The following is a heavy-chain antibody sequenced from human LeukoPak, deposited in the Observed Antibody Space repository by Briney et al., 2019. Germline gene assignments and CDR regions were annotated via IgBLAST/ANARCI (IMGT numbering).Heavy chain of an antibody. CDR3: ARGGKATVVTM. CDR2: IYSSGST. Sequence: SETLSLTCTVSGGSINSYYWSWIRQPAGEGLEWIGRIYSSGSTNYNPSLKSRVSMSVDTSKNQFSLKLTSVTAADTAVYYCARGGKATVVTMWGQGILVTVSS. D-gene: IGHD4-23*01. CDR1: GGSINSYY. V-gene: IGHV4-4*07. J-gene: IGHJ4*02.